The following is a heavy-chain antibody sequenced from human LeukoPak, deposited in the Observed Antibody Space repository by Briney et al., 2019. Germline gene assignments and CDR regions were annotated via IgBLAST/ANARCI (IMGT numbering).Heavy chain of an antibody. CDR1: GYTFTSYG. CDR3: AREREGYCSSTSCLGFLDY. Sequence: GPVEVSCQASGYTFTSYGISWVRQAPGQGLEWMGWISAYNGNTNYAPKLQGRVTMTTDTSTSTAYMELRSLRSDDTAVYYCAREREGYCSSTSCLGFLDYWGQGTLVTVSS. J-gene: IGHJ4*02. CDR2: ISAYNGNT. V-gene: IGHV1-18*04. D-gene: IGHD2-2*01.